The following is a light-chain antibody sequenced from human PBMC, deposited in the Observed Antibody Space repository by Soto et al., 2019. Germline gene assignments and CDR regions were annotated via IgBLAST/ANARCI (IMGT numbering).Light chain of an antibody. J-gene: IGLJ2*01. CDR1: ALPKKY. V-gene: IGLV3-25*03. CDR2: KDT. CDR3: QSAGSTDSYVV. Sequence: SSELTQPPSVSVSPGQTATITCSGDALPKKYTVWYQQKSGQAPLMVIFKDTERPSGIPERFSGSRSGTTVTLTINAVQAEDEADYYCQSAGSTDSYVVFGGGTKLTVL.